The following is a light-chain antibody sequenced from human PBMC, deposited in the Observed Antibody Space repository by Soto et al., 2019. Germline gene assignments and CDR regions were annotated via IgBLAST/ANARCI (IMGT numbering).Light chain of an antibody. Sequence: EIVLTQSPATLSLSPGERATLSCRASQSVSSYLAWYQQKPGQAPRLLIYDASNRAAGIPARFSGSGSGTDFTLTISNLEPEDFAVYYCQQRYNWWTFGQGTKVEIK. J-gene: IGKJ1*01. CDR2: DAS. V-gene: IGKV3-11*01. CDR1: QSVSSY. CDR3: QQRYNWWT.